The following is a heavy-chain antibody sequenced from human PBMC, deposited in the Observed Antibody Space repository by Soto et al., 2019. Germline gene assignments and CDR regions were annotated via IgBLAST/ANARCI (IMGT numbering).Heavy chain of an antibody. CDR3: ARRRDFLDS. D-gene: IGHD3-3*01. Sequence: GGSLSLSCAASGFPFSDYYMTWVRQAPGKGLEWVSYIGSGGGTIYYADSVKGRFTISSDNAKSSLFLQMNSLRAEDTAVYYCARRRDFLDSWGQGTLVTVSS. CDR2: IGSGGGTI. V-gene: IGHV3-11*01. J-gene: IGHJ4*02. CDR1: GFPFSDYY.